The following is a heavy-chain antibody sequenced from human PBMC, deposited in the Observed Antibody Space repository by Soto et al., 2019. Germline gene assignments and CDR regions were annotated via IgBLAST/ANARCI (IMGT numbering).Heavy chain of an antibody. V-gene: IGHV3-66*01. J-gene: IGHJ4*02. CDR2: IYSGGST. D-gene: IGHD3-22*01. CDR1: GFTVNNNY. CDR3: ARGLGTTGYCYGLDF. Sequence: EVQLVESGGGLVQPGGSLRLSSAASGFTVNNNYMSWVRQEPGKGLEWVSIIYSGGSTYYADSVKGRFSTSRDISKNMLFLQMNSLRAEDTAVYYCARGLGTTGYCYGLDFWGQGTLVTVSS.